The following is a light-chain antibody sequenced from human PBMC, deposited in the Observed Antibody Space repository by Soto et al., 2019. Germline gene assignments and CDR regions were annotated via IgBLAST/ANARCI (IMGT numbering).Light chain of an antibody. CDR3: QQYYSSPYT. CDR1: QSVLYSSNNNNY. V-gene: IGKV4-1*01. J-gene: IGKJ2*01. CDR2: WAS. Sequence: DIVMTQSPDSLAVSLGERATINCKSSQSVLYSSNNNNYLAWYQQKPGQPPRLLIYWASTRESGVPDRFSGSGYGKDFTLTISSLQAEDVAVYYCQQYYSSPYTFGQGTKLEIK.